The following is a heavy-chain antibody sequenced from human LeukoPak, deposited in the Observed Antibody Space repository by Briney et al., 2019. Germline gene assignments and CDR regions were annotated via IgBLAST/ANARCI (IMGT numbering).Heavy chain of an antibody. Sequence: SGPTLVKPTQPLTLTCTFSGFSLTTSGVGVGWIRQPPGKALEWLALIYWDDDKRYSPSLKSRLTITKDTSKNQVVLTLTNMDPVDTATYYCAHRPKYSSGETLDIWGQGTMVTVSS. J-gene: IGHJ3*02. V-gene: IGHV2-5*02. CDR3: AHRPKYSSGETLDI. CDR1: GFSLTTSGVG. CDR2: IYWDDDK. D-gene: IGHD6-25*01.